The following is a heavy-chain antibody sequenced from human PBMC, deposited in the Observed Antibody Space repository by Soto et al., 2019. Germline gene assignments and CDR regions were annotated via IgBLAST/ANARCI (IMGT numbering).Heavy chain of an antibody. Sequence: SETLSLTCTVSGGSVTNSIYYGGWIRQSPGKGLEWIGSVYYRGRSYSKSSVKSRVTISVDTSKNRFSLSLNSVTASDTAVYFCVSQRTTVPTQAYFDYWGPGALVTVSS. D-gene: IGHD4-17*01. CDR3: VSQRTTVPTQAYFDY. CDR2: VYYRGRS. J-gene: IGHJ4*02. CDR1: GGSVTNSIYY. V-gene: IGHV4-39*01.